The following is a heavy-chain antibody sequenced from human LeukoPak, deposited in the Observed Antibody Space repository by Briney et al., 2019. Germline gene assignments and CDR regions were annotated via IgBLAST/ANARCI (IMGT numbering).Heavy chain of an antibody. J-gene: IGHJ4*02. D-gene: IGHD3-22*01. Sequence: SQTLSLTCTVSGGSISSGSYYWSWIRQPAGKGLEWIGRIYTSGSTNYNPSLKSRVTMSVDTSKNQFSLKLSSVTAADTAVYYCARLHYYDSSGYYPLFDYWGQGTLVTVSS. CDR3: ARLHYYDSSGYYPLFDY. CDR2: IYTSGST. CDR1: GGSISSGSYY. V-gene: IGHV4-61*02.